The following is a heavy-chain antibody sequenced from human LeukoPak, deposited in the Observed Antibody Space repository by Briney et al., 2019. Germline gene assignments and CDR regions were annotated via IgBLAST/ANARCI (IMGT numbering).Heavy chain of an antibody. Sequence: KPSQTLSLTCTVSGGSISSGGYYWSWIRQHPGKGLEWIGYIYYSGSTYYNPSLKSRVTISVDTSKNQFSLKLSSVTAADTAVYYCAKDLDCSGGTCHKAFDCWGQGTLVTVSS. D-gene: IGHD2-15*01. V-gene: IGHV4-31*03. CDR3: AKDLDCSGGTCHKAFDC. CDR1: GGSISSGGYY. CDR2: IYYSGST. J-gene: IGHJ4*02.